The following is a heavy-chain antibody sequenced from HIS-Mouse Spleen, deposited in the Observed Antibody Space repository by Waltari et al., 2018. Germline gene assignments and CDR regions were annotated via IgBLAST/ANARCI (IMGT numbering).Heavy chain of an antibody. CDR2: IYSVAST. J-gene: IGHJ3*02. D-gene: IGHD3-3*01. Sequence: EVQLVETGGGLIQPGGSLRLSCAASGFTVSSNYMSWVRQAAGKGVQWVSVIYSVASTYYADSVKGRFTISRYNSKNTLYLQMNSLRAEDTAVYYCASQSYYDFWSGYAFDIWGQGTMVTVSS. CDR3: ASQSYYDFWSGYAFDI. CDR1: GFTVSSNY. V-gene: IGHV3-53*02.